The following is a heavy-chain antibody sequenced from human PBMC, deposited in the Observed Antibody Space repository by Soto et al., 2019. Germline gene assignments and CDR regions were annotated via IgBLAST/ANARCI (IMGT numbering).Heavy chain of an antibody. V-gene: IGHV3-74*01. CDR1: GFTFSSYW. CDR2: INSDGSST. D-gene: IGHD3-3*01. Sequence: GGSLRLSCAASGFTFSSYWMHWVRQAPGKGLVWVSRINSDGSSTSYADSVKGRFTISRDNAKNTRYLQMNSLRAEDTAVYYCARVLPHKLRFLEWQRYYYYGMDVWGQGTTVTVSS. J-gene: IGHJ6*02. CDR3: ARVLPHKLRFLEWQRYYYYGMDV.